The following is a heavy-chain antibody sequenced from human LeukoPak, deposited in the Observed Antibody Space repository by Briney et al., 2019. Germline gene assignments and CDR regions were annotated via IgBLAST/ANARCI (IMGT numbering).Heavy chain of an antibody. Sequence: PSETLSLTCTVSGGSITSYYWTWIRQPPGKGLEWIGYIYYSGSTNYNPSLKSRVTISVDTSKNQFSLKLNSMTPADTAVYYCARRWVGYFDHWGQGTLVTVS. CDR1: GGSITSYY. J-gene: IGHJ4*02. V-gene: IGHV4-59*08. CDR2: IYYSGST. CDR3: ARRWVGYFDH. D-gene: IGHD2-15*01.